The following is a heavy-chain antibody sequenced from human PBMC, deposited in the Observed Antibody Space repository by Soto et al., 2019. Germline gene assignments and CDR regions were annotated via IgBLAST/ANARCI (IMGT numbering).Heavy chain of an antibody. CDR2: IYYSGST. D-gene: IGHD6-6*01. V-gene: IGHV4-59*01. Sequence: SETLSLTCTVSGGSISSYYWSWIRQPPGKGLEWIGYIYYSGSTNYNPSLKSRVTISVDTSKNQFSLKLSSVTAADTAVYYCARGRSSSSYISGRWYYYMDVWGKGTTVTVS. CDR3: ARGRSSSSYISGRWYYYMDV. CDR1: GGSISSYY. J-gene: IGHJ6*03.